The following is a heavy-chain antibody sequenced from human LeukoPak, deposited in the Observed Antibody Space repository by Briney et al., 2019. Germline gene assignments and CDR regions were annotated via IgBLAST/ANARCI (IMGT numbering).Heavy chain of an antibody. CDR1: LYTFTSYD. CDR2: MNPNSGHT. Sequence: ASVKVSCKASLYTFTSYDINWVRQATGQGLGWMGWMNPNSGHTGYAQKFQGRVTMTRNTSISTAYMELSSLRSEDTAVYYCARGLHSSSWYGEGYFDFWGQGTRVTVSS. V-gene: IGHV1-8*01. J-gene: IGHJ4*02. D-gene: IGHD6-13*01. CDR3: ARGLHSSSWYGEGYFDF.